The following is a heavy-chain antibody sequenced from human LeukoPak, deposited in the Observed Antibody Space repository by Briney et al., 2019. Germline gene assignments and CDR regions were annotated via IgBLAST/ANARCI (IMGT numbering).Heavy chain of an antibody. V-gene: IGHV1-2*02. D-gene: IGHD5-12*01. CDR2: INPNSGDT. J-gene: IGHJ4*02. CDR1: VYTFTDYY. Sequence: ASVKVSCKASVYTFTDYYMHWVRQAPGQGLAWMGWINPNSGDTNYAQKFQGRVTMTRDTSIRTAYMDLRSLRSDDTAVYYCTRMHSAYDYAWNYWGQGTLVTVSS. CDR3: TRMHSAYDYAWNY.